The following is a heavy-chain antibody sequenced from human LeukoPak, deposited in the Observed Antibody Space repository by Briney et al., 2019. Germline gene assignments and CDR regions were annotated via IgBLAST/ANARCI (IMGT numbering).Heavy chain of an antibody. D-gene: IGHD6-13*01. CDR3: ARRRGYTSSWYDY. CDR2: IYPGDSDT. CDR1: GCSFTSCW. V-gene: IGHV5-51*01. Sequence: GESRKISCKGSGCSFTSCWFAWVRQMPGKGLEWMGSIYPGDSDTRYSPSFQDQVTISADKSISTAYLQWSSLKASDTAIYYCARRRGYTSSWYDYWGQGTLVAVSS. J-gene: IGHJ4*02.